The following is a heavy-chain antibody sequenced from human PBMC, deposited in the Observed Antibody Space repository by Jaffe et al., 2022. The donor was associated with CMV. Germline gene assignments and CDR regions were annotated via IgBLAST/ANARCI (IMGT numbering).Heavy chain of an antibody. J-gene: IGHJ6*02. CDR3: ARDFYDFWSGSYYYGMDV. Sequence: QVQLVESGGGVVQPGRSLRLSCAASGFTFSSYGMHWVRQAPGKGLEWVAVIWYDGSNKYYADSVKGRFTISRDNSKNTLYLQMNSLRAEDTAVYYCARDFYDFWSGSYYYGMDVWGQGTTVTVSS. CDR1: GFTFSSYG. D-gene: IGHD3-3*01. CDR2: IWYDGSNK. V-gene: IGHV3-33*01.